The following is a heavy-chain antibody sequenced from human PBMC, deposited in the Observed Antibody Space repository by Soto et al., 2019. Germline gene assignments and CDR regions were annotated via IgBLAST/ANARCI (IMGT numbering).Heavy chain of an antibody. D-gene: IGHD3-3*01. J-gene: IGHJ4*02. CDR3: AKNDPIFGVVNVFDY. CDR1: GFTFSSYA. V-gene: IGHV3-23*01. CDR2: ISGSGGTT. Sequence: PGGSLRLSCAASGFTFSSYAMSWVRQAPGKGLEWVSAISGSGGTTYYADSVKGRFTISRDNSKNTLYLQMNSLRAEDTAVYYCAKNDPIFGVVNVFDYWGQGTLVTVSS.